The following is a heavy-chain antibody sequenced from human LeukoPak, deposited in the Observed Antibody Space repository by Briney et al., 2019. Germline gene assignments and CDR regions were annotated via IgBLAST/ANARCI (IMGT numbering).Heavy chain of an antibody. CDR1: GGSFSGYY. CDR3: ARRGYYDSSGYYLYYGLYWFDP. CDR2: INHSGST. D-gene: IGHD3-22*01. V-gene: IGHV4-34*01. J-gene: IGHJ5*02. Sequence: SETLSLTCAVYGGSFSGYYWSWIRQPPGKGLEWIGEINHSGSTNYNPSLKSRVTISVDTSKNQLSLKLSSVTAADTAVYYCARRGYYDSSGYYLYYGLYWFDPWGQGTLVTVSS.